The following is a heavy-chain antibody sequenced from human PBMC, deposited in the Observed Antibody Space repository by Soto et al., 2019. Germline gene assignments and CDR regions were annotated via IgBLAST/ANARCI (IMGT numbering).Heavy chain of an antibody. Sequence: EVQLLESGGDLVQPGGSLRLSCAASGFTFSSYAMSWVRQAPGKGLEWVSAISGSGGSTYYADSVKGRFTISRDNSKNTLYLQMNSLRADDTAVYYCAKDGQWLVPVYGMDVWGQGTTVTVSS. CDR2: ISGSGGST. CDR1: GFTFSSYA. V-gene: IGHV3-23*01. J-gene: IGHJ6*02. CDR3: AKDGQWLVPVYGMDV. D-gene: IGHD6-19*01.